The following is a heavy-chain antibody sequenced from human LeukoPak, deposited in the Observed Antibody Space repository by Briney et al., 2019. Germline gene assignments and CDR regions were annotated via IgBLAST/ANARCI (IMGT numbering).Heavy chain of an antibody. CDR3: ARDRVAARPGWFDP. D-gene: IGHD6-6*01. Sequence: ASVKVSCKASGYTFTTYGISWVRQAPGQGPEWMGWISVYNGNTKYAQRFQGRVTMTTDTSTSTAYMELRSLTSDDTAVYYCARDRVAARPGWFDPWGQGSLVTVSS. V-gene: IGHV1-18*01. CDR1: GYTFTTYG. J-gene: IGHJ5*02. CDR2: ISVYNGNT.